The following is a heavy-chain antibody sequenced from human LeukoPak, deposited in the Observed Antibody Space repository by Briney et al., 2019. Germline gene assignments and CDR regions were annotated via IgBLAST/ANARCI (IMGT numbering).Heavy chain of an antibody. CDR3: ARDHRAPLWSYFEY. CDR1: GCSISSGGYY. J-gene: IGHJ4*02. V-gene: IGHV4-31*03. CDR2: IYYSGST. D-gene: IGHD5-18*01. Sequence: SETLSLTCTVSGCSISSGGYYWSWIRQHPGKGLEWIGYIYYSGSTYYNPSPQRRLTLSVDTSPTQFSLTLRSVTAAATAVSYCARDHRAPLWSYFEYWGPGPPVTVSS.